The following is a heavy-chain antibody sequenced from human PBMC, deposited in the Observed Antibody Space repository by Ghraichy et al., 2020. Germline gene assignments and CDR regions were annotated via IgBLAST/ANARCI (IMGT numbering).Heavy chain of an antibody. CDR2: IYYSGST. CDR1: GGSISSYY. D-gene: IGHD5-12*01. J-gene: IGHJ2*01. Sequence: SETLSLTCTVSGGSISSYYWSWIRQPPGKGLEWIGYIYYSGSTNYNPSLKSRVTISVDTSKNQFSLKLSSVTAADTAVYYCAGTPWAGGYSGYDTSWNWYFDLWGRGTLVTVSS. V-gene: IGHV4-59*01. CDR3: AGTPWAGGYSGYDTSWNWYFDL.